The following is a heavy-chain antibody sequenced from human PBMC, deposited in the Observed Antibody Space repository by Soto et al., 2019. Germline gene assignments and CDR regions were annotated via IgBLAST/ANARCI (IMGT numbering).Heavy chain of an antibody. J-gene: IGHJ4*02. V-gene: IGHV3-21*01. Sequence: GGSLRLSCAASGFTFSSYSMNWVRQAPGKGLEWVSSISSSSSYIYYADSVKGRFTISRDNAKNSLYLQMNSLRAEDTAVYYCARDLGAEITGVGILTGPSEYYFDYWGQGTLVTVSS. CDR2: ISSSSSYI. CDR3: ARDLGAEITGVGILTGPSEYYFDY. CDR1: GFTFSSYS. D-gene: IGHD3-9*01.